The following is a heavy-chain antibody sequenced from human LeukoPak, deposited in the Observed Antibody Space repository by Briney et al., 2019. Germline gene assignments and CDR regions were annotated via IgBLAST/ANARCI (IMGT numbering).Heavy chain of an antibody. CDR1: GGSITNNNYY. Sequence: SETLSLTCTVSGGSITNNNYYWDWIRQPPGKGLEWIGDLYYSGSTHYNPSLKSRVTISVDASKRQFSLKVTSVTAADTAVYYCARHVVVVPGRGFRHNWFDPWGQGTLVIVSS. V-gene: IGHV4-39*01. J-gene: IGHJ5*02. CDR3: ARHVVVVPGRGFRHNWFDP. D-gene: IGHD2-2*01. CDR2: LYYSGST.